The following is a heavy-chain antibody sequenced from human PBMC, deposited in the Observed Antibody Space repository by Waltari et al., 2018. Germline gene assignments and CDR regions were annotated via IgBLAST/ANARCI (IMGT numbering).Heavy chain of an antibody. V-gene: IGHV4-38-2*01. CDR2: IYHRGST. CDR1: GYSISSGYY. Sequence: QVQLQESGPGLVKPSETLSLTCAVSGYSISSGYYWGWIRQPPGKGLEWIWSIYHRGSTYYNPSLKSRVTISVDTSKNQFSLKLSSVTAADTAVYYWARRIAAAGTTRGRGAFDIWGQGTMVTVSS. CDR3: ARRIAAAGTTRGRGAFDI. D-gene: IGHD6-13*01. J-gene: IGHJ3*02.